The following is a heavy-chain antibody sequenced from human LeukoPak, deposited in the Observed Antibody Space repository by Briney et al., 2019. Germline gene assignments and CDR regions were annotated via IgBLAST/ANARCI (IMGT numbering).Heavy chain of an antibody. D-gene: IGHD3-16*01. V-gene: IGHV3-21*04. CDR3: AKDPNSDWFDP. Sequence: GSVKGRFTISRDTAKSSVFLQMNSLRAEDTAVYYCAKDPNSDWFDPWGQGTLVTVSS. J-gene: IGHJ5*02.